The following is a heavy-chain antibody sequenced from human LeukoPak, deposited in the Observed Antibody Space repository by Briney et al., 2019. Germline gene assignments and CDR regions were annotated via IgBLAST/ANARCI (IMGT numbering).Heavy chain of an antibody. CDR1: EYSFSSYW. D-gene: IGHD2-8*01. Sequence: EESLKISCKGSEYSFSSYWIAWVRQLPGKGLEWTGIINTADSDTRYSPSFQGQVTISVDKSISTAYLQWSSLTASDTAMFYCARWRDGHFDYWGQGTLVTVSS. V-gene: IGHV5-51*01. CDR3: ARWRDGHFDY. J-gene: IGHJ4*02. CDR2: INTADSDT.